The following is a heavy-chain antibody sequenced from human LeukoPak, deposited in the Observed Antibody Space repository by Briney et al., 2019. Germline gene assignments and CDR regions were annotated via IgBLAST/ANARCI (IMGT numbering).Heavy chain of an antibody. D-gene: IGHD3-3*01. CDR1: GGSISSSSYY. CDR3: ARGAFLEWFNWLDP. Sequence: PSETLSLTCTVSGGSISSSSYYWGWIRQPPGKGLEWIGSIYYSGSTYYNPSLKSRVTISVDTSKNQFSLKLSSVTAADTAVYYCARGAFLEWFNWLDPWGQGTLVTVSS. V-gene: IGHV4-39*07. CDR2: IYYSGST. J-gene: IGHJ5*02.